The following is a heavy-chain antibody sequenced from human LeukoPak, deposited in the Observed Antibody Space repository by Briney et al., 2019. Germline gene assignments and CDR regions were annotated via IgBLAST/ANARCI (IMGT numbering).Heavy chain of an antibody. Sequence: GGSLRLSCAASGFTVSSNYMSWVRQAPGKGLEWVSVIYSGGSTYYADSVKGRFTISRDNSKNTLYLQMNSLRAEDTAVYYCAREQGYCSSTSCYHWFDPWGQGTLVTVSS. CDR1: GFTVSSNY. CDR2: IYSGGST. D-gene: IGHD2-2*01. CDR3: AREQGYCSSTSCYHWFDP. J-gene: IGHJ5*02. V-gene: IGHV3-53*01.